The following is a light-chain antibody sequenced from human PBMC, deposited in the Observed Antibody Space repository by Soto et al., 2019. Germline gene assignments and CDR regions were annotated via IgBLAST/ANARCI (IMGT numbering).Light chain of an antibody. CDR1: QNVSNSY. CDR3: QQYGTSRWT. J-gene: IGKJ1*01. V-gene: IGKV3D-20*01. CDR2: DAS. Sequence: EIVLTQTPATLSLSPGERATLSCGASQNVSNSYLAWYQQKPGLAPRLLIYDASSRAIGIPDRFSGSGSGVDFTLTISRLEPEDFAVYYCQQYGTSRWTFGQGTKVEIK.